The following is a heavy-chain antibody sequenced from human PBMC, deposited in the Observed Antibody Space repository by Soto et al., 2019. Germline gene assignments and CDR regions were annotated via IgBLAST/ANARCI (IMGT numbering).Heavy chain of an antibody. CDR2: LTPSGGET. J-gene: IGHJ3*02. Sequence: GSLRLSCVASGFTFRTYAMSWVRQAPGKGLEWVSALTPSGGETYYADSVKGRFTISRDNSMNALYLQMNSLRIEDTAVYYCAHPRGYGVFDAYDIWGQGTMVTVSS. D-gene: IGHD4-17*01. CDR1: GFTFRTYA. V-gene: IGHV3-23*01. CDR3: AHPRGYGVFDAYDI.